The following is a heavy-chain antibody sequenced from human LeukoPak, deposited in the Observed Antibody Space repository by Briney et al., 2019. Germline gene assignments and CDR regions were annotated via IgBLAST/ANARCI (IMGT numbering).Heavy chain of an antibody. V-gene: IGHV4-4*07. CDR1: GGSISSYY. D-gene: IGHD6-19*01. J-gene: IGHJ5*02. CDR3: ARDFAGEGGSGNNWFDP. Sequence: SETLSLTCTVSGGSISSYYWSWIRQPAGKGLEWIGRIYTSGSTNYNPSLKSRVTMSVDTSKNQFSLKLSSVTAADTAVYYCARDFAGEGGSGNNWFDPWGQGTLATVSS. CDR2: IYTSGST.